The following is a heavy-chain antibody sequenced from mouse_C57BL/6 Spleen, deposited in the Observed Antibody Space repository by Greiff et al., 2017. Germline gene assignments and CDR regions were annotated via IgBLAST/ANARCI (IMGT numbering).Heavy chain of an antibody. D-gene: IGHD2-2*01. CDR1: GYTFTDYA. CDR3: ATGGLRRGYWYFDV. Sequence: VQLQQSGPELVRPGVSVKISCKGSGYTFTDYAMHWVKQSHAKSLEWIGVISTYYGDASYNQKFKDKATMTVDKSSSTAYMELARLTSEDSAVYSFATGGLRRGYWYFDVWGTGTTVTVSS. J-gene: IGHJ1*03. V-gene: IGHV1-67*01. CDR2: ISTYYGDA.